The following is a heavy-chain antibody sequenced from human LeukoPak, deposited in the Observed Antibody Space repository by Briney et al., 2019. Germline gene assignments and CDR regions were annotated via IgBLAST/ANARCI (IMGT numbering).Heavy chain of an antibody. CDR1: GYTFTIYG. CDR2: ISGYNGNT. CDR3: AREGYYDSSGAPDY. D-gene: IGHD3-22*01. V-gene: IGHV1-18*01. Sequence: ASVKVSCKASGYTFTIYGISWVRQAPGQGLEWMGWISGYNGNTNYAQNLQGRVTMTTDTSTSTAYTELRSLRSDDTAVYYCAREGYYDSSGAPDYWGQGTLVTVSS. J-gene: IGHJ4*02.